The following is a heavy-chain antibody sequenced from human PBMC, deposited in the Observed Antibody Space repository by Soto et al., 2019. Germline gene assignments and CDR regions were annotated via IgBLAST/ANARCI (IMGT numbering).Heavy chain of an antibody. CDR2: IKSKTDGGTT. CDR3: TTLEVATIGEYYFDY. CDR1: GFTFSNAW. V-gene: IGHV3-15*01. J-gene: IGHJ4*02. D-gene: IGHD5-12*01. Sequence: LRLSCAASGFTFSNAWMSWVRQAPGRGLEWVGRIKSKTDGGTTDYAAPVKGRFTISRDDSKNTLYLQMNSLKTEDTAVYYCTTLEVATIGEYYFDYWGQGTLVTVS.